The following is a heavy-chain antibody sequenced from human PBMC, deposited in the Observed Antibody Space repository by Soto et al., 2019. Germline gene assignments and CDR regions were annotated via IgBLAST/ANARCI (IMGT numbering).Heavy chain of an antibody. V-gene: IGHV4-59*08. J-gene: IGHJ4*02. CDR3: ARQYSNAFDY. D-gene: IGHD1-26*01. CDR1: GGSISSYY. CDR2: IHFSGST. Sequence: QVQLQESGPGLVKPSETLSLTCTVSGGSISSYYWSWIRQAPGKGLEWIGYIHFSGSTKYNPSLNSRVTTSIDTSNNQVSLKVTSVTAADTAVYYCARQYSNAFDYWGQGTLVTVSS.